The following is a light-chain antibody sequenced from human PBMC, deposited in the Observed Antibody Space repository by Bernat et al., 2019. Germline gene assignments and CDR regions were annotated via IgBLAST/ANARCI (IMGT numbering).Light chain of an antibody. J-gene: IGLJ3*02. V-gene: IGLV3-21*02. CDR3: QVWGSNRDHLWV. Sequence: SYVLTQSPSVSVAPGQTARITCGGNNIGRKSVHWYQQKPGQAPVLVVHDDSDRPSGIPERFAGSHCGSTATLTISRVEAGDEADYYCQVWGSNRDHLWVFVAGTKLTVL. CDR2: DDS. CDR1: NIGRKS.